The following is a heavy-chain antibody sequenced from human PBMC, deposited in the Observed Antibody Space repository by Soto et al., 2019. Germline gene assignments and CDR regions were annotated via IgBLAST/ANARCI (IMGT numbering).Heavy chain of an antibody. V-gene: IGHV1-3*01. CDR2: INAGNGNT. J-gene: IGHJ5*02. CDR3: ARLIRGLIWFDP. Sequence: QVQLVQSGAEVKKPGASVKVSCKASGYTFTSYAMHWVRQAPGQRLEWMGWINAGNGNTKYSQKFQGRVTITGDTPASTAYMERSSLRSEDTAVYYCARLIRGLIWFDPWGQGTLVTVSS. CDR1: GYTFTSYA. D-gene: IGHD3-22*01.